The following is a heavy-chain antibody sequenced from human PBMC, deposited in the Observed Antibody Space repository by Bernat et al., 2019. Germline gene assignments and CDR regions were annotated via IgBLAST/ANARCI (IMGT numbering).Heavy chain of an antibody. Sequence: QVQLVESGGGVVQPGRSLRLSCAASGFTFSSYGMHWVRQAPGKGLEWVAVIWYDGSNKYYADSVKGRFTISRDNSKNTLYLQMNSLRAEDTAVYYCARELGYCSSTSCEGIDYWGQGTLVTVSS. CDR3: ARELGYCSSTSCEGIDY. CDR1: GFTFSSYG. J-gene: IGHJ4*02. D-gene: IGHD2-2*01. CDR2: IWYDGSNK. V-gene: IGHV3-33*01.